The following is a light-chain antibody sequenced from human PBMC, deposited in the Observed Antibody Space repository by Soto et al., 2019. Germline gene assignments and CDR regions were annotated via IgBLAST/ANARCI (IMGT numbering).Light chain of an antibody. CDR1: SSDVGGYNY. CDR3: SSYTSSSTLVI. CDR2: DVS. Sequence: QSALTQPASVSGSPGQSITISCTGTSSDVGGYNYVSWYQQHPGKAPKLMIYDVSYRPSGVSNRFSRSKSGNTTSLTISGLQAEDEAGYYCSSYTSSSTLVIFGGGTKVSVL. J-gene: IGLJ2*01. V-gene: IGLV2-14*01.